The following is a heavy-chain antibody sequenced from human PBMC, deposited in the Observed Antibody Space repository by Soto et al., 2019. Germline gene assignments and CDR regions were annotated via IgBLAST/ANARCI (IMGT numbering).Heavy chain of an antibody. D-gene: IGHD2-15*01. V-gene: IGHV4-59*01. Sequence: TLSLTCTVSGGSISSSYCRWIRQPPGKGLEWIGYIYYSGSTNYNPSLKSRVTISVVTSKNQFSLKLSSVTAADTAVYYCARVSTVVFYYYGMDVWGQGTTVTV. CDR1: GGSISSSY. CDR3: ARVSTVVFYYYGMDV. J-gene: IGHJ6*02. CDR2: IYYSGST.